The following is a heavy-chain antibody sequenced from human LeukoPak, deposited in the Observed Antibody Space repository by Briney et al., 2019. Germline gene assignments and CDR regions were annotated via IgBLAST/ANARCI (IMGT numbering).Heavy chain of an antibody. J-gene: IGHJ5*02. CDR1: GDSVISGNYY. D-gene: IGHD3-10*01. Sequence: GTLSLTSSASGDSVISGNYYWCWIRPPPGRGLEWIAYIYYSGSTNYNPSLKSRVTISVDTYNNQFSLKLSSVTAADTAVYYCARVARGARWFDHWGQGTLVTVSP. CDR3: ARVARGARWFDH. V-gene: IGHV4-61*01. CDR2: IYYSGST.